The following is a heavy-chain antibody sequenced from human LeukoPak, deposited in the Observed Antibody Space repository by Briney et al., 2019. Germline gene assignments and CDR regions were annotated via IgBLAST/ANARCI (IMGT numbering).Heavy chain of an antibody. J-gene: IGHJ5*02. Sequence: GGSLRLSCAASGFTFSSYGMSWVRQAPGKGLEWVAVISYDGSNKYYADSVKGRFTISRDNSKNTLYLQMNSLRAEDTAVYYCAKDQHSSSAFDPWGQGTLVTVSS. CDR3: AKDQHSSSAFDP. D-gene: IGHD6-6*01. CDR2: ISYDGSNK. CDR1: GFTFSSYG. V-gene: IGHV3-30*18.